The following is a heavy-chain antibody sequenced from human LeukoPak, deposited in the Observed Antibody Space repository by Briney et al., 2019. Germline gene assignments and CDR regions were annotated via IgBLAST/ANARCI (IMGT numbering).Heavy chain of an antibody. D-gene: IGHD2-2*02. J-gene: IGHJ4*02. V-gene: IGHV5-51*01. Sequence: GESLKISCKGSGYSFTSYWIGWVRQMPGKGLEWMGIIYPGDSDTRYSPSFQGQVTISADKSISTAYLQWSSLKASDTAMYYCARSNGYCSSTSCYTSDYWGQGTPVTVSS. CDR2: IYPGDSDT. CDR3: ARSNGYCSSTSCYTSDY. CDR1: GYSFTSYW.